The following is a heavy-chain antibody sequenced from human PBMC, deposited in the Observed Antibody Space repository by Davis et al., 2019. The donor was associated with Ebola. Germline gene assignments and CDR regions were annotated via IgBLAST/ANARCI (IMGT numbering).Heavy chain of an antibody. Sequence: GESLKISCAASGFTFSSYWMHWVRQAPGKGLEWVSSISSSSSYIYYADSVKGRFTISRDNAKNSLYLQMNSLRAEDTAVYYSARDRGFNWFDPWGQGTLVTVSS. V-gene: IGHV3-21*01. J-gene: IGHJ5*02. CDR2: ISSSSSYI. CDR3: ARDRGFNWFDP. D-gene: IGHD3-10*01. CDR1: GFTFSSYW.